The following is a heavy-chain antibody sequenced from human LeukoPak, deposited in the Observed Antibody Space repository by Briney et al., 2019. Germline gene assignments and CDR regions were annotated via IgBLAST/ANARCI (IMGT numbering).Heavy chain of an antibody. CDR3: ANSSTTLNVFGP. CDR2: IIPLLGTT. V-gene: IGHV1-69*05. J-gene: IGHJ5*02. D-gene: IGHD2-2*01. CDR1: GGSLSNYA. Sequence: SVKVSCKASGGSLSNYAFNWVRQAPGQGLEWMGGIIPLLGTTRYAQKFQGRITITTDDSTNTAYMEMSSLRSEDTAVYFCANSSTTLNVFGPWGQGTLVSVSS.